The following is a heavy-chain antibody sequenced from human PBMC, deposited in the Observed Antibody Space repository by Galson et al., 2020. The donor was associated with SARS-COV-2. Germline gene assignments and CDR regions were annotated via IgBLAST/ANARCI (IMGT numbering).Heavy chain of an antibody. J-gene: IGHJ5*02. CDR3: EHRLLWLGARGFDP. Sequence: SGPTLVKPTQTLTLTCTFSGFSLSTSGVGVGWIRQPPGKALEWLALIYWDDDKRYSPSLKSRLTITKDTSKNQVVLTMTNMDPVDTATYYCEHRLLWLGARGFDPWGQGTLVTVSS. V-gene: IGHV2-5*02. CDR1: GFSLSTSGVG. CDR2: IYWDDDK. D-gene: IGHD3-10*01.